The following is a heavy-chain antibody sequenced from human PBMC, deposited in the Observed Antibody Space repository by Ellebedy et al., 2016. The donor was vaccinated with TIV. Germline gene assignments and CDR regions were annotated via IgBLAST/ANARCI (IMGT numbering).Heavy chain of an antibody. J-gene: IGHJ4*02. CDR3: ARHDYGSVSYYSPEFDY. CDR2: LWSDGSNK. V-gene: IGHV3-33*01. CDR1: GFTFSSYV. D-gene: IGHD3-10*01. Sequence: GGSLRLXXAASGFTFSSYVMHWVRQAPGKGLEWVAVLWSDGSNKAYADSVKGRFTISRDTSKNTLYLQMNSLRAEDTAVYYCARHDYGSVSYYSPEFDYWGQGTLVTVSS.